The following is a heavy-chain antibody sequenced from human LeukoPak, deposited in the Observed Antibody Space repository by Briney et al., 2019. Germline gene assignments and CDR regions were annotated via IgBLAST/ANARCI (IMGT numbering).Heavy chain of an antibody. V-gene: IGHV4-61*05. CDR3: AKDYHLALLGAANWFDP. CDR2: IYYSGST. D-gene: IGHD1-26*01. J-gene: IGHJ5*02. Sequence: ASETLSLTCTVSGGSISSSSYYWGWIRQPPGKGLEWIGYIYYSGSTNYNPSLKSRVTISVDTSKNQFSLKLSSVTAADTAVYYCAKDYHLALLGAANWFDPWGQGTLVTVSS. CDR1: GGSISSSSYY.